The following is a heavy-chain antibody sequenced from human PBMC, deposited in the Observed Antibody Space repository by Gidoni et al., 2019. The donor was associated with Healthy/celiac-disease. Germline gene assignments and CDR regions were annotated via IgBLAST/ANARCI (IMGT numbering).Heavy chain of an antibody. CDR1: GYTFTSYY. Sequence: QVQLVQSGAEVKKPGASVKVSCKASGYTFTSYYMHWVRQAPGQGLEWMGKNTPNVGCKGEEQRVQGGGTWTRETTRSKVKWGLRSREVEKTACYYVAGDGSSPPPYDYVWGSYRSEGGNFDYWGQGTLVTVSS. CDR2: NTPNVGCK. V-gene: IGHV1-46*01. CDR3: AGDGSSPPPYDYVWGSYRSEGGNFDY. D-gene: IGHD3-16*02. J-gene: IGHJ4*02.